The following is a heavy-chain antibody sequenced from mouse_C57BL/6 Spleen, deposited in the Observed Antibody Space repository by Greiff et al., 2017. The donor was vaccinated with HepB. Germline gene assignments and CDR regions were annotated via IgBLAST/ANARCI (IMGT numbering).Heavy chain of an antibody. J-gene: IGHJ3*01. Sequence: QVQLQQPGAELVKPGASVKLSCKASGYTFTSYWMHWVKQRPGQGLEWIGMIHPNSGSTNYNEKFKSKATLTVDKSSSTAYMQLSSLTSEDSAVYYGAREGVLAWFAYWGQGTLVTVSA. CDR1: GYTFTSYW. D-gene: IGHD2-14*01. CDR2: IHPNSGST. CDR3: AREGVLAWFAY. V-gene: IGHV1-64*01.